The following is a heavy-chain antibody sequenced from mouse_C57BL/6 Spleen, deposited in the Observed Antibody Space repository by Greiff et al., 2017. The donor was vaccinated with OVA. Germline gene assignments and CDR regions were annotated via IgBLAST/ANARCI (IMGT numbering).Heavy chain of an antibody. CDR2: ISNGGGST. CDR3: ARGDYGSSYLSWYFDV. V-gene: IGHV5-12*01. Sequence: EVKLVESGGGLVQPGGSLKLSCAASGFTFSDYYMYWVRQTPEKRLEWVAYISNGGGSTYYPDTVKGRFTISRDNAKNTLYLQMSRLKSEDTAMYYCARGDYGSSYLSWYFDVWGTGTTVTVSS. CDR1: GFTFSDYY. J-gene: IGHJ1*03. D-gene: IGHD1-1*01.